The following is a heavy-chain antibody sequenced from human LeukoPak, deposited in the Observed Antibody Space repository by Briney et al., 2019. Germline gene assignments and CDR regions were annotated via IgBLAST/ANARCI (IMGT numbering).Heavy chain of an antibody. CDR2: ISYDGSNK. D-gene: IGHD6-13*01. CDR3: AKGGLAAAFLY. Sequence: GGSLRLSCAASGFTFSSYGMHWVRQAPGKGLEWVAVISYDGSNKYYTDSAKGRFTISRDNSKNTLYLQMNSLRAEDTAVYYCAKGGLAAAFLYWGQGTLVTVSS. V-gene: IGHV3-30*18. CDR1: GFTFSSYG. J-gene: IGHJ4*02.